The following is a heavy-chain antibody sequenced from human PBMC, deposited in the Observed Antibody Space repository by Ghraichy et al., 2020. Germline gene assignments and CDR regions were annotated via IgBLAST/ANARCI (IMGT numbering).Heavy chain of an antibody. V-gene: IGHV1-8*01. CDR2: MNPNSGNT. CDR3: ARRGEYYDILTGYLTTNWFDP. Sequence: ASVKVSCKASGYTFTSYDINWVRQATGQGLEWMGWMNPNSGNTGYAQKFQGRVTMTRNTSISTAYMELSSLRSEDTAVYYCARRGEYYDILTGYLTTNWFDPWGQGTLVTVSS. J-gene: IGHJ5*02. D-gene: IGHD3-9*01. CDR1: GYTFTSYD.